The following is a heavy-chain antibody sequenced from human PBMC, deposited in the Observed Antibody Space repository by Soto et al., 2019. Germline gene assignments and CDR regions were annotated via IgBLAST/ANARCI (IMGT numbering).Heavy chain of an antibody. J-gene: IGHJ4*02. D-gene: IGHD2-2*01. V-gene: IGHV3-23*01. CDR3: AKGKNIVEGPGVIDY. CDR1: GFTFSSYA. Sequence: GGSLRLSCAASGFTFSSYAMSWVRQAPGKGLEWVSAISGSGGSTYYADSVKGRFTISRDNSKNTLYLQMNSLRAEDTAVYYCAKGKNIVEGPGVIDYWGQGTLVTVSS. CDR2: ISGSGGST.